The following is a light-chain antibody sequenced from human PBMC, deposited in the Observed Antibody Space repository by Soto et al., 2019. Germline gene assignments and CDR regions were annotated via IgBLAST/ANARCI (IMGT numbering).Light chain of an antibody. J-gene: IGLJ1*01. Sequence: QSALTQPASVYGSPGQSITISCTGTSNDVGTYNLVSWYQQRPGKGPTLVIFENDQRPSGVSFRFSGSKSGNTASLTISGLQAEDEADYYCCSYAGSSTYVFGTGTKVTVL. CDR3: CSYAGSSTYV. CDR2: END. CDR1: SNDVGTYNL. V-gene: IGLV2-23*01.